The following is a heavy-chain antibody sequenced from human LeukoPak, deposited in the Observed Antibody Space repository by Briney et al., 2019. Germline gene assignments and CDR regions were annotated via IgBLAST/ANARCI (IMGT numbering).Heavy chain of an antibody. CDR3: ARAVEYYYDSSGYAVDY. Sequence: PGGSLRLSCAASGFTFARYSMNWVRQAPGRGLEWVSSISSSSSNIYYADSVTGRFTISRDNAKNSLYLQMNSLRAEDTAVYYCARAVEYYYDSSGYAVDYWGQGTLVTVSS. J-gene: IGHJ4*02. CDR2: ISSSSSNI. CDR1: GFTFARYS. D-gene: IGHD3-22*01. V-gene: IGHV3-21*01.